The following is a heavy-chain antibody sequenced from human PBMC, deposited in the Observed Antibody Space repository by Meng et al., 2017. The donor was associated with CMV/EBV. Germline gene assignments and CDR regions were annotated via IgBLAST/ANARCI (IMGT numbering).Heavy chain of an antibody. V-gene: IGHV5-51*01. CDR1: GYTFTSYC. CDR3: ARRRSSSRWFDP. D-gene: IGHD6-6*01. Sequence: GGSLRLSCKGSGYTFTSYCIVWVRQMPGKGLEWMGLIYPGDSDTTYSPSFQGQVTISADKSISTAYLQWSSLKASDTAIYYCARRRSSSRWFDPWGQGTQVTVSS. CDR2: IYPGDSDT. J-gene: IGHJ5*02.